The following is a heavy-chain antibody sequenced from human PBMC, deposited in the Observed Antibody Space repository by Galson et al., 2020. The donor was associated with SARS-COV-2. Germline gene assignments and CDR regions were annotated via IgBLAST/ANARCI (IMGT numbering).Heavy chain of an antibody. CDR2: ISSSGSTI. D-gene: IGHD3-3*01. CDR3: ARAPSELRFLEWPIWFDP. Sequence: GESLKISCAASGFTFSSYEMNWVRQAPGKGLEWVSYISSSGSTIYYADSVKGRFTISRDNAKNSLYLQMNSLRAEDTAVYYCARAPSELRFLEWPIWFDPWGQGTLVTVSS. CDR1: GFTFSSYE. J-gene: IGHJ5*02. V-gene: IGHV3-48*03.